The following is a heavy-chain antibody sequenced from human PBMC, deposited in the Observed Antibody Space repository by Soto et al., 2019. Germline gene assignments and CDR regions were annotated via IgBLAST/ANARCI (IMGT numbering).Heavy chain of an antibody. Sequence: QVQLVQSGAEVMKPGSSVKVSCKASGGTFSSYAISWVRQAPGQGLEWMGGIIPIFGTANYAQKFQGRVTITADESTSTAYMELSSLRSEDTAVYYCARGRTMVRGVMALADNWFDAWGQGTLVTVSS. V-gene: IGHV1-69*12. J-gene: IGHJ5*02. D-gene: IGHD3-10*01. CDR3: ARGRTMVRGVMALADNWFDA. CDR1: GGTFSSYA. CDR2: IIPIFGTA.